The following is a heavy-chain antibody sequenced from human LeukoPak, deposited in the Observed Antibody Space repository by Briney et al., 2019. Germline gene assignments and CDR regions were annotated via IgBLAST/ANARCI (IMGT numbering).Heavy chain of an antibody. J-gene: IGHJ4*02. CDR3: ARERVVEIDY. D-gene: IGHD2-15*01. V-gene: IGHV3-48*01. Sequence: GGSLRLSCAASGFTFSSYSMNWVRQAPGKGLEWVSYISSSSSTIYYADSVKGRFTISRDNAKNSLYLQMNSLRAEDTAVYYCARERVVEIDYWGQGTLVTVSS. CDR2: ISSSSSTI. CDR1: GFTFSSYS.